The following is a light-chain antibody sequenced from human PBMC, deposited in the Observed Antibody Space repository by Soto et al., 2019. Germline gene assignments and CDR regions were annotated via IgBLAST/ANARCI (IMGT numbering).Light chain of an antibody. CDR2: DAS. CDR1: QSVSNSY. V-gene: IGKV3-20*01. CDR3: QQYDVLSLT. Sequence: EIVLTQSPGTLSLSPGERATLSCRASQSVSNSYLAWYQQKPGQAPRLLIYDASRRATGIPDRFSGSGSGTDFTLTISRLEPEDFAVYYCQQYDVLSLTFGGGTKVEIK. J-gene: IGKJ4*01.